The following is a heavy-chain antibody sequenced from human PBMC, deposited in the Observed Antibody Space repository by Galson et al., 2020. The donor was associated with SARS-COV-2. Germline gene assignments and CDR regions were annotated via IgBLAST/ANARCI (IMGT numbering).Heavy chain of an antibody. J-gene: IGHJ3*01. CDR1: EFIFPNYE. D-gene: IGHD6-13*01. CDR3: ASRYLAAASVFAAFDL. V-gene: IGHV3-48*03. Sequence: GGSLRLSCAASEFIFPNYEMNWVRQAPGKGLEWVSSISVSGPNIYTADSVKGRYPNTRDNTQNPVYLQMTSVRAEATAVYYCASRYLAAASVFAAFDLWGRGTMVTVSS. CDR2: ISVSGPNI.